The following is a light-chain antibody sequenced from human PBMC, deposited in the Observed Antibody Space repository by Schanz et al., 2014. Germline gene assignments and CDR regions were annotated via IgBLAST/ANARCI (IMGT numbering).Light chain of an antibody. CDR1: QSVFTY. V-gene: IGKV3-11*01. Sequence: EILLTQSPATLSLSPGESATLSCRASQSVFTYLAWYQQKPGQAPRLLVYDASNRATGITTRFSGSGSGTDFTLTISSLEPEDFAVYYCQQRGNWPLTFGPGTRVDIK. CDR3: QQRGNWPLT. J-gene: IGKJ3*01. CDR2: DAS.